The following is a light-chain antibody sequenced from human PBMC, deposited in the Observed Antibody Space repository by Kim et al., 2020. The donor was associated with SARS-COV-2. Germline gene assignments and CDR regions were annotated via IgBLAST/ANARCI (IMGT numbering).Light chain of an antibody. CDR3: AARDDSLNGWV. V-gene: IGLV1-44*01. J-gene: IGLJ3*02. Sequence: ELTQPPSASGTPGQRVTISCSGSRSNIGNNIVNWYQQLPGSAPKLLIYSDNYRPSGVPDRFSGSKSGTSASLAISGLQSDDEGDYHCAARDDSLNGWVFGGGTKLTVL. CDR1: RSNIGNNI. CDR2: SDN.